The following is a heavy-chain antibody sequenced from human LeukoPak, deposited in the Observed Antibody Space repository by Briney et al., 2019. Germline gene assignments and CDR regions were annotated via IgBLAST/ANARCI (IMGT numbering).Heavy chain of an antibody. CDR2: IYYGGYT. D-gene: IGHD3-3*01. V-gene: IGHV4-39*01. J-gene: IGHJ4*02. CDR3: QSRFLEWLLDY. CDR1: GGSTSSGNYY. Sequence: PSETLSLTCTVSGGSTSSGNYYWGWIRQPPGKGLEWIGSIYYGGYTYYNPSLKSRVTISVDTSKNQFSLKLSSVTAADTAIYYCQSRFLEWLLDYWGQGTLVTVSS.